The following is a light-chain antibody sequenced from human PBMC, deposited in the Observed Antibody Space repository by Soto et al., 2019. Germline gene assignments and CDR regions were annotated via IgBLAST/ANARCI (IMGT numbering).Light chain of an antibody. CDR3: SSGTTNTTMV. CDR1: SSDVGGYNY. Sequence: QSALTQPPSVSGSPGQSITISCTGTSSDVGGYNYVSWYQQHPGKAPKLMIYDVNIRPSGVSNRFSGSKSGNTASLTISGLEAEDEADYYRSSGTTNTTMVFGGGTKLTVL. J-gene: IGLJ2*01. CDR2: DVN. V-gene: IGLV2-14*01.